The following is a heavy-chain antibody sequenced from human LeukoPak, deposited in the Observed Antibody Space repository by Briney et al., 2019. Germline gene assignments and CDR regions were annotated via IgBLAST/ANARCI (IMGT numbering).Heavy chain of an antibody. CDR1: GLPIGDFA. V-gene: IGHV3-43*02. CDR2: ISGDGVST. J-gene: IGHJ4*02. Sequence: GGSLRLSCVASGLPIGDFAMHWVRQAPGKGLEWVSLISGDGVSTFYADSVKGRFSISRDNSQNSLSLEMNSLRTEDTAMYYCARESGKFDYWGQGTLVAVSS. CDR3: ARESGKFDY.